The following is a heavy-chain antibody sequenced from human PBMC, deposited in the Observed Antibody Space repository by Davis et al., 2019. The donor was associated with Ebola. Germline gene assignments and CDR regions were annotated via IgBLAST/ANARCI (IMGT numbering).Heavy chain of an antibody. CDR3: ARAGGSTTLTAPSMDV. Sequence: GESLKISCAASGFTFSSYWMSWVRQAPGKGLEWVANIKQDGSEKYYVDSVKGRFTISRDNAKNSLYLQMNSLRAEGTAVYYCARAGGSTTLTAPSMDVWGQGTTVTVSS. CDR1: GFTFSSYW. CDR2: IKQDGSEK. D-gene: IGHD2/OR15-2a*01. V-gene: IGHV3-7*03. J-gene: IGHJ6*02.